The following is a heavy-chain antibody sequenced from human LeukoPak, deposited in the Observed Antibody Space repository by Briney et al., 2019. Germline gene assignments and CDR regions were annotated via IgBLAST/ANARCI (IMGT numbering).Heavy chain of an antibody. D-gene: IGHD5-18*01. V-gene: IGHV3-66*02. CDR2: IYSGGST. Sequence: GGSLRLSCAASGFTFDDYGMSWVRQAPGKGLEWVSVIYSGGSTYYADSVKGRFTISRDNSKNTLYLQMNSLRAEDTAVYYCAKDLRGYSYGSFDYWGQGTLVTVSS. J-gene: IGHJ4*02. CDR1: GFTFDDYG. CDR3: AKDLRGYSYGSFDY.